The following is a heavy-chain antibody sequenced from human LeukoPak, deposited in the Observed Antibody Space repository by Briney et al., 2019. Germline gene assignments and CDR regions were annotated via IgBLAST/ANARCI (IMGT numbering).Heavy chain of an antibody. J-gene: IGHJ4*02. V-gene: IGHV4-38-2*01. CDR2: IYHSGNT. D-gene: IGHD6-13*01. CDR3: TTLIAAPGSGAPFDY. Sequence: SKTLSLTCAVSGYSISSGYYWGWVRQPPGKGLEWIANIYHSGNTYYNPSLNNRVTISVDTSMNHFSLKLTSVTAADTAVYYCTTLIAAPGSGAPFDYWGQGILVTVSS. CDR1: GYSISSGYY.